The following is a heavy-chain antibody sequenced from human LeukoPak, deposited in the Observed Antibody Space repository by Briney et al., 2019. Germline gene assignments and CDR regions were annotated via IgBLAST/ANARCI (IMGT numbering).Heavy chain of an antibody. Sequence: TGKSLRLSCAASGFTFSNYAMHWVRQAPGKGLEWVSLISSGGTYEYYADSVKGRFTISRDNSKNTLYLQMNSLRAEDTAVYYCARESNSGYYLSYWGQGTLVTVSS. CDR3: ARESNSGYYLSY. CDR1: GFTFSNYA. D-gene: IGHD3-22*01. V-gene: IGHV3-30*07. CDR2: ISSGGTYE. J-gene: IGHJ4*02.